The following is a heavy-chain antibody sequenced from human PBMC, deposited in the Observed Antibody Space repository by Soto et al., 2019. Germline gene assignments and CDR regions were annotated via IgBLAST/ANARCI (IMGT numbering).Heavy chain of an antibody. CDR2: IYYSGST. CDR3: AVIQPPRSTHFSYTRPSDP. CDR1: EGSISSNY. J-gene: IGHJ5*02. Sequence: LSLTCTVSEGSISSNYWRWIRQPPGKGLEWIGYIYYSGSTNYNPSLKSRVTISVDTSKNQFSLSLSSVTAADTAVYYCAVIQPPRSTHFSYTRPSDP. D-gene: IGHD3-16*02. V-gene: IGHV4-59*12.